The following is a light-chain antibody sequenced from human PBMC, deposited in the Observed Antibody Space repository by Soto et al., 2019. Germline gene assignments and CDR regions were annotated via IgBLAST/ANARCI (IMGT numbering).Light chain of an antibody. V-gene: IGKV1-12*01. CDR1: QGIHTR. J-gene: IGKJ3*01. CDR2: LAS. CDR3: QQTDTFPFT. Sequence: DIQMTQSPSSVSASVGDRITITCRASQGIHTRLAWYQQKPGKAPKLLIYLASSFQSDVPSRFSGGGSGTDFTLTISSLQAEDLATYYCQQTDTFPFTFGPGTKVDI.